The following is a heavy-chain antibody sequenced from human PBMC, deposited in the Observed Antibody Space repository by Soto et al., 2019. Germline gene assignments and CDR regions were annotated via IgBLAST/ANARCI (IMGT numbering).Heavy chain of an antibody. V-gene: IGHV1-69*13. D-gene: IGHD3-22*01. J-gene: IGHJ3*02. CDR1: GGTFSSYA. Sequence: ASVKVSCKASGGTFSSYAISWVRQAPGQGLEWMGGIIPIFGTANYAQKFQGSVTITADESTSTAYMELSSLRSEDTAVYYCARDRQAPTYYYDSSGYQDAFDIWGQGTMVTVSS. CDR2: IIPIFGTA. CDR3: ARDRQAPTYYYDSSGYQDAFDI.